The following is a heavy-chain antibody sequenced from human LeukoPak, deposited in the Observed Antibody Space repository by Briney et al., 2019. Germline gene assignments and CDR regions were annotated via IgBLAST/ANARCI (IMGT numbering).Heavy chain of an antibody. J-gene: IGHJ4*02. CDR3: AKDSSSWYGSCDY. Sequence: GGTLRLSCAASGFTFSSYGMSWVRQAPGKGLDWVSAISGSGGSTYYADSVKGRFTLSRDNSKNTLYLQMNSLRAEDTAVYYCAKDSSSWYGSCDYWGQGTLVTVSS. CDR1: GFTFSSYG. CDR2: ISGSGGST. D-gene: IGHD6-13*01. V-gene: IGHV3-23*01.